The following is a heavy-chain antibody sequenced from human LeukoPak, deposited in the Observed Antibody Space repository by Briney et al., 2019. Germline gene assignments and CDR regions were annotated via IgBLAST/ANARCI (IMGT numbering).Heavy chain of an antibody. CDR2: INSDGINT. CDR1: GFTFSNYW. D-gene: IGHD3-22*01. Sequence: GGSLRLSCAASGFTFSNYWMHWVRQAPGKGLVWVSRINSDGINTSYAESVKGRFTISRANAQHTLNLQMNSLRAEDTAVYYCARDLGQYYDTSDNWFDPWGQGTLVTVSS. J-gene: IGHJ5*02. CDR3: ARDLGQYYDTSDNWFDP. V-gene: IGHV3-74*01.